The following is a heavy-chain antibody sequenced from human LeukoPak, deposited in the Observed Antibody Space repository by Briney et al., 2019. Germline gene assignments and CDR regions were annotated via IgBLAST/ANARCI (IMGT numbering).Heavy chain of an antibody. V-gene: IGHV1-69*06. Sequence: ASVKVSCKASGGTFSRYAVSWVRQAPGQGLEWMGRIIPIYGTVNYAQKFQGRVTITADKSTSTAYMELSSLRSEDTAVFYCARYDHGDYGENFYGMDVWGQGTTVTVSS. CDR1: GGTFSRYA. J-gene: IGHJ6*02. CDR2: IIPIYGTV. D-gene: IGHD4-17*01. CDR3: ARYDHGDYGENFYGMDV.